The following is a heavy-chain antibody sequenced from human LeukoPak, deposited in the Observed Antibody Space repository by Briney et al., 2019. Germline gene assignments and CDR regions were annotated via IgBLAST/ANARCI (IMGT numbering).Heavy chain of an antibody. V-gene: IGHV5-51*01. CDR1: GYRFSSFW. D-gene: IGHD2-2*01. CDR3: ARLGGGVVVPSAIWFDP. Sequence: PGESLKISCKSSGYRFSSFWIAWVRQMPGKGLQCMGIIYPGDSETKYGPSFQGQVTISVDTSINTAYLQWNSLKASDTDIYYCARLGGGVVVPSAIWFDPWGQGTLVTVSS. CDR2: IYPGDSET. J-gene: IGHJ5*02.